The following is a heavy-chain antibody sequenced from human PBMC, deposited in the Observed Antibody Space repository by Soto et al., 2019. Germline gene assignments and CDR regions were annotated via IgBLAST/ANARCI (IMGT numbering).Heavy chain of an antibody. V-gene: IGHV4-59*08. CDR3: ARRYGAVTTFHY. CDR2: IYYSGST. CDR1: GGSISSYY. J-gene: IGHJ4*02. Sequence: SETLCLTCTVSGGSISSYYWSWIRQPPGKGLEWIGYIYYSGSTNYNPSLKSRVTISVDTSKNQFSLKLSSVTAADSALYYCARRYGAVTTFHYWGQATLVTVPQ. D-gene: IGHD4-17*01.